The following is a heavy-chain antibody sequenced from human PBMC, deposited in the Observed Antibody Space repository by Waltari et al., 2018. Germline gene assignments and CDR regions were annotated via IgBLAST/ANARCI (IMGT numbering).Heavy chain of an antibody. CDR1: GFNFGAFG. Sequence: QVQLMESGGGVVQHGRSLRLSCAASGFNFGAFGMHWVRQAPGKGLDWVAVISFDGTNGYYEDSVKGRFTISRDNSMRTVYLQMNSLRPEDTAVYYCAKNFGVGAPEATLDFWGPGTMVTVSS. CDR2: ISFDGTNG. J-gene: IGHJ3*01. CDR3: AKNFGVGAPEATLDF. V-gene: IGHV3-30-3*02. D-gene: IGHD3-3*01.